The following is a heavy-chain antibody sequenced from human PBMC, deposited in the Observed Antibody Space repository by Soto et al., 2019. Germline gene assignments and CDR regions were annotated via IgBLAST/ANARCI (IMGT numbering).Heavy chain of an antibody. V-gene: IGHV3-72*01. J-gene: IGHJ4*02. CDR3: ARGGSGSYLFFDY. Sequence: EVQLVESGGGLVQPGGSLRLSCAASGFTFSDHYMDWVRQAPGKGLEWVGRTRNKANSYTTQYAASVKGRFTISRDDSKNSLYLQMNSLKTEDTAVYYCARGGSGSYLFFDYWGQGTLVTVSS. D-gene: IGHD1-26*01. CDR2: TRNKANSYTT. CDR1: GFTFSDHY.